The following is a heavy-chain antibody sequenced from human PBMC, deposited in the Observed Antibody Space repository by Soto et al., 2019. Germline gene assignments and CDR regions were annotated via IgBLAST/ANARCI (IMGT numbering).Heavy chain of an antibody. CDR1: GGSISSGGSY. CDR2: FYYSGTT. CDR3: ARLGSSSWAEGIDT. J-gene: IGHJ5*02. D-gene: IGHD6-13*01. Sequence: QVQLQEAGPGLVKPSETLSLTCNVSGGSISSGGSYWSWIRQHPEKGLEWIGHFYYSGTTFYNPSPKSRATISLGTSRAQLSLRLTSVTAADTAIYYCARLGSSSWAEGIDTWCQGTQVTVSS. V-gene: IGHV4-31*03.